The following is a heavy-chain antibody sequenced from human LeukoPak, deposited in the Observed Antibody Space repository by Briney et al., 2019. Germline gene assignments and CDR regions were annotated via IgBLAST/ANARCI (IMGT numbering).Heavy chain of an antibody. CDR1: GLTFSDYY. CDR2: ISSSSSYT. V-gene: IGHV3-11*06. Sequence: GGSRGLSCAASGLTFSDYYMSWIRQAQGKGREWVSYISSSSSYTNYADSVKGRFTISRDNAKNSLYLQMNSLRAEDTAVYYCARDTAWAFDYWGQGTLVTVSS. CDR3: ARDTAWAFDY. D-gene: IGHD3-16*01. J-gene: IGHJ4*02.